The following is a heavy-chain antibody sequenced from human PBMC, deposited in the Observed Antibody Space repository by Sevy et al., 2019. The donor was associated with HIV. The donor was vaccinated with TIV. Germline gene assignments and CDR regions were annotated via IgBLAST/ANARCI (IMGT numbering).Heavy chain of an antibody. D-gene: IGHD2-15*01. V-gene: IGHV1-24*01. CDR2: FDPQDGET. CDR3: ATVGLRYYSGASSYQGDWFDP. Sequence: ASVKVSCKVSGYTLTKLSIHWVRQAPGKGLEWMGDFDPQDGETIYAERFQGRLTMTGDTSTATAYRELSSLTSEDTAVYYCATVGLRYYSGASSYQGDWFDPWGQGTLVTVSS. J-gene: IGHJ5*02. CDR1: GYTLTKLS.